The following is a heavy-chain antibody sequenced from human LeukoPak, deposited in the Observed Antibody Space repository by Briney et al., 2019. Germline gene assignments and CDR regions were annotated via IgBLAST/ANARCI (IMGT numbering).Heavy chain of an antibody. J-gene: IGHJ4*02. CDR3: ANLPTYYYDSSGYYSDY. Sequence: GGSLRLSCAASGFTFSSYAMSWVRQAPGKGLEWVSAISGSGGSTYYADSVKGRCTISRDNSKNTLYLQMTSLRAEDTAVYYCANLPTYYYDSSGYYSDYWGQGTLVTVSS. V-gene: IGHV3-23*01. CDR1: GFTFSSYA. D-gene: IGHD3-22*01. CDR2: ISGSGGST.